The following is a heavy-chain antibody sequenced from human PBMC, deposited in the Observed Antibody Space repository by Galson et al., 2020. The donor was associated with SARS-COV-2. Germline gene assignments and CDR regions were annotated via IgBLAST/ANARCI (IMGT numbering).Heavy chain of an antibody. CDR1: GINIRDHL. V-gene: IGHV3-72*01. D-gene: IGHD3-10*01. Sequence: GGSLKTLCATPGINIRDHLMDWVPPAPGKGPEWVRPYRNTDNSYSTEYAASVKGRFTLSRDDSKNFLYLQLNSLKTEDTALYYFVRDGYGSGRFGAFDIWGQGTTVTVSS. J-gene: IGHJ3*02. CDR2: YRNTDNSYST. CDR3: VRDGYGSGRFGAFDI.